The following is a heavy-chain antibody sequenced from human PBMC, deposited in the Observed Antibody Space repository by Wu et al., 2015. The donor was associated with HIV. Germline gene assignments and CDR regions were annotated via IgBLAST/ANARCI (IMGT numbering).Heavy chain of an antibody. Sequence: QVQLVQSGAEIKKPGSSVKVSCKASRDTFKRFAITWVRQAPGQGLECMGKITPVLGSTVYTQKFRDRVTITADESTSTSYMELSSLTSEDTAVYYCAAPRSPGFSSAWPTYFDYWGPGHTGHRLL. V-gene: IGHV1-69*11. CDR2: ITPVLGST. D-gene: IGHD6-19*01. J-gene: IGHJ4*02. CDR1: RDTFKRFA. CDR3: AAPRSPGFSSAWPTYFDY.